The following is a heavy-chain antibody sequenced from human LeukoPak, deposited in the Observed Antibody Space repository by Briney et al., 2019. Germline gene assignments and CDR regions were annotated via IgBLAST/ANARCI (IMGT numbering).Heavy chain of an antibody. CDR3: ARDYDILTGDDAFDI. Sequence: SETLSLTCTVSGYSISSGYYWGWLRQPPGEGLEWIGIIYHSGSTYYNPSLKSRVIISVDTSKNQFSLKLSSVTAADTAVYYCARDYDILTGDDAFDIWGQGTMVTVSS. CDR1: GYSISSGYY. V-gene: IGHV4-38-2*02. CDR2: IYHSGST. J-gene: IGHJ3*02. D-gene: IGHD3-9*01.